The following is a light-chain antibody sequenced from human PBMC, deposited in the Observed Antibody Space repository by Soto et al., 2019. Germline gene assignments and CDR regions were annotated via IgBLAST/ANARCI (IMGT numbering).Light chain of an antibody. Sequence: QSALTQPASVSGSPGQSITISCTGTSSDVGGYNSVSWYQQHPGKAPKLMLYEVSNRPSGVSNRFSGSKSDNTASLTISGLQAEDEADYYCSSYPSSRTLVFGTGTKVTVL. CDR3: SSYPSSRTLV. CDR2: EVS. V-gene: IGLV2-14*03. J-gene: IGLJ1*01. CDR1: SSDVGGYNS.